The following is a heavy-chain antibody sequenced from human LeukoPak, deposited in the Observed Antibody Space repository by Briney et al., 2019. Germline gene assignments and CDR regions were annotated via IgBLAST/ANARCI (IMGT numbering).Heavy chain of an antibody. CDR3: AKRGYGSGSYRYYFDY. CDR1: GFTFSSQA. D-gene: IGHD3-10*01. Sequence: GGSLRLSCAASGFTFSSQAMSWVRQAPGKGLEWVSGISGSGGSTYYADSVKGRFTISRDNSKNTLYLQMHSLRVEDSAVYLCAKRGYGSGSYRYYFDYWGQGTLVTVSS. V-gene: IGHV3-23*01. J-gene: IGHJ4*02. CDR2: ISGSGGST.